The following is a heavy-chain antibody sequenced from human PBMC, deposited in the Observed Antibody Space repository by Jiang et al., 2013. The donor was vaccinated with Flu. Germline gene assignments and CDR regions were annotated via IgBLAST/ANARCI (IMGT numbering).Heavy chain of an antibody. J-gene: IGHJ4*02. CDR2: IDGGGRTT. V-gene: IGHV3-23*01. Sequence: RLSCVASEFNFAGHAMSWVRQTPGKGLQWVSAIDGGGRTTYYADSAKGRFTISRDNSKNTLYLQMNGLRADDTAIYYCAKGGITLIRGSFDRWGQGTLLTVSS. CDR3: AKGGITLIRGSFDR. D-gene: IGHD3-10*01. CDR1: EFNFAGHA.